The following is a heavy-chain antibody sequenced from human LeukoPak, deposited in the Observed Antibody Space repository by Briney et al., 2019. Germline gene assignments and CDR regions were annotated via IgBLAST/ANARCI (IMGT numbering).Heavy chain of an antibody. J-gene: IGHJ4*02. D-gene: IGHD3-16*01. CDR2: ISYSGST. V-gene: IGHV4-59*01. CDR3: ARFRGIGAAGRVYYFDL. Sequence: SETLSLTCTVSGGSISGYYWSWIRQPPGRGLEWIGYISYSGSTNYNPSLTSRVTISVDTSKNQFSLNLVSVTAADTAVYYCARFRGIGAAGRVYYFDLWGQGTLVTVSS. CDR1: GGSISGYY.